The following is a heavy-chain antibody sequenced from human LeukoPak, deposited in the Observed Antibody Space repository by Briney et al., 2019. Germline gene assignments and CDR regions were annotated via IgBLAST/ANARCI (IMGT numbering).Heavy chain of an antibody. J-gene: IGHJ5*02. Sequence: GGSLTLACAASGFTFSRFGMNWVRQAPGKGLEWVAFIQYDESPKYYVGSVKGRFNTSRDNSKNTVYLQMNNLRAEDTALYYCAKDQGIVGSYDAWGQGTLVAVSS. CDR1: GFTFSRFG. D-gene: IGHD3-3*01. CDR2: IQYDESPK. CDR3: AKDQGIVGSYDA. V-gene: IGHV3-30*02.